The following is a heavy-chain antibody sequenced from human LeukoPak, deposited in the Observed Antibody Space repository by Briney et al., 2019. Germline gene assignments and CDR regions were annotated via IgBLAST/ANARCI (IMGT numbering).Heavy chain of an antibody. V-gene: IGHV1-69*01. D-gene: IGHD3-22*01. CDR2: NIPIFGTA. CDR1: GGTFRSYA. CDR3: ARVPYPSHDGYPAPLDY. Sequence: ASVKVSCKASGGTFRSYAISGVREAPGQGLEWMGGNIPIFGTANYAQKFQGRVTITADESTSTAYMELSSLRSEDTAVYYCARVPYPSHDGYPAPLDYWGQGTLVTVS. J-gene: IGHJ4*02.